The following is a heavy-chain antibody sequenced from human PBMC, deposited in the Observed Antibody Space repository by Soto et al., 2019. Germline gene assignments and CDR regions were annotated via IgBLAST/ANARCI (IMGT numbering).Heavy chain of an antibody. CDR1: AYTFTSYG. Sequence: QVQLVQSGAEVKKPGASVKVSCRAPAYTFTSYGISWVRQAPGQGLEGMGWISAYNGNTNYAPKFQGRATKTTDTSTTTAHMEARSLSSGETAVYYCARYPVQYRGPRFDYWGQGTLVTVSS. CDR3: ARYPVQYRGPRFDY. D-gene: IGHD3-10*01. V-gene: IGHV1-18*01. CDR2: ISAYNGNT. J-gene: IGHJ4*02.